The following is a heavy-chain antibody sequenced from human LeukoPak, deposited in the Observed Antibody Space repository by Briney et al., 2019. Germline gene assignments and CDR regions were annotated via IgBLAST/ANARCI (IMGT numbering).Heavy chain of an antibody. J-gene: IGHJ3*02. CDR2: ISGSGGST. CDR3: AKDLRVITLNDAFGI. CDR1: GGSFSGYH. D-gene: IGHD3-22*01. Sequence: ETLSLTCAVYGGSFSGYHWTWIRQSPGKGLEWVSAISGSGGSTYYADSVKGRFTISRDNSKNTLYLQMNSLRAEDTAVYYCAKDLRVITLNDAFGIWGQGTMVTVSS. V-gene: IGHV3-23*01.